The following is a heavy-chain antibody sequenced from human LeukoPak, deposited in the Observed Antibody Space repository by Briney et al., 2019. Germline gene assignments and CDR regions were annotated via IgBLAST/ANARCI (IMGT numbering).Heavy chain of an antibody. D-gene: IGHD6-19*01. CDR2: INPSGGST. Sequence: ASVKVSCKASGYTFTSYYMHWVRQAPGQGLERMGIINPSGGSTSYAQKFQGRVTMTRDTSISTAYMELSRLRSDDTAVYYCARVIAMAGLDYWGQGTLVTVSS. V-gene: IGHV1-46*01. CDR3: ARVIAMAGLDY. J-gene: IGHJ4*02. CDR1: GYTFTSYY.